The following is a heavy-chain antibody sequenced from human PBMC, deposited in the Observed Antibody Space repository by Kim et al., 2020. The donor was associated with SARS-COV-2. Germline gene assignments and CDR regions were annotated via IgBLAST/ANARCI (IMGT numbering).Heavy chain of an antibody. V-gene: IGHV4-31*11. Sequence: SETLSLTCAVSGGSISSGGYYWSWIRQHPGKGLEWIGYIYYSGSTYYNPSLKSRVTISVDTSKNQFSLKLSSVTAADTAVYYCARDRGTYGDYVEYYYYGMDVWGQGTTVTVSS. CDR3: ARDRGTYGDYVEYYYYGMDV. D-gene: IGHD4-17*01. CDR1: GGSISSGGYY. CDR2: IYYSGST. J-gene: IGHJ6*02.